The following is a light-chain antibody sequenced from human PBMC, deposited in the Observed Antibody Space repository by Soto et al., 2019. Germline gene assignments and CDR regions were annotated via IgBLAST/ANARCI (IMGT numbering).Light chain of an antibody. CDR3: SAYTTSSTVV. CDR1: SRDVGAYNF. CDR2: DVS. J-gene: IGLJ2*01. Sequence: QSVLTQPDSVSGSPGQSLTISCTGSSRDVGAYNFVSWYQQHPGKAPKLMIYDVSDRPSGVSNRFSGSKSGNTASLTISGLQAEDEADYYCSAYTTSSTVVFGGGTKLTVL. V-gene: IGLV2-14*03.